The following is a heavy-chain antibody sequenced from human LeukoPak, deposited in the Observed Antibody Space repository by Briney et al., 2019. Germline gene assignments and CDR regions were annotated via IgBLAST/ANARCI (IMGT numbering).Heavy chain of an antibody. CDR2: IIPIFGTA. J-gene: IGHJ6*02. CDR1: GGTFSSYA. Sequence: GASVKVSCKASGGTFSSYAISWVRQAPGQGLEWMGGIIPIFGTANYAQKFQGRVTITADESTSTAYMELSSLRSEDTAVYYCARHILPGPYYYGVDVWGQGTTVTASS. V-gene: IGHV1-69*13. D-gene: IGHD3-9*01. CDR3: ARHILPGPYYYGVDV.